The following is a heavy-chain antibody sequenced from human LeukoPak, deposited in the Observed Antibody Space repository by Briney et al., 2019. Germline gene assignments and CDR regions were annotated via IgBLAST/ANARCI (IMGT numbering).Heavy chain of an antibody. Sequence: PSETLSLTCTVSRGSISSGGYYWSWIRQPPGKGLEWIGYIYHSGSTYYNPSLKSRVTISVDRSKNQFSLKLSSVTAADTAVYYCARDVVPAAFTHWGQGTLVTVSS. V-gene: IGHV4-30-2*01. CDR1: RGSISSGGYY. CDR2: IYHSGST. D-gene: IGHD2-2*01. CDR3: ARDVVPAAFTH. J-gene: IGHJ4*02.